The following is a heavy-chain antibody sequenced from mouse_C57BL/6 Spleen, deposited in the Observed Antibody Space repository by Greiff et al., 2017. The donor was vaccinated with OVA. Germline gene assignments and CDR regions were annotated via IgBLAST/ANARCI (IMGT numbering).Heavy chain of an antibody. CDR2: ISSGSSTI. D-gene: IGHD2-5*01. CDR1: GFTFSDYG. J-gene: IGHJ4*01. V-gene: IGHV5-17*01. Sequence: EVQVVESGGGLVKPGGSLKLSCAASGFTFSDYGMHWVRQAPEKGLEWVAYISSGSSTIYYADTVKGRFTISRDNAKNTLFLQMTSLRSEDTAMYYCARLYYSNYYAMDYWGQGTSVTVSS. CDR3: ARLYYSNYYAMDY.